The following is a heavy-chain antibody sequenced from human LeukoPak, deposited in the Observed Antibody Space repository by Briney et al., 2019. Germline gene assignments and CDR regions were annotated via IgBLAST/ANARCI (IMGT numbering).Heavy chain of an antibody. Sequence: GASVKASCKASGYTFTSYGISWVRQAPGQGLEWMGWISAYNGNTNYAQKLQGRVTMTTDTSTSTAYMELRSLRSDDTAVYYCAREPTSYDFWSGSYYYYYYGMDVWGQGTTVAVSS. CDR3: AREPTSYDFWSGSYYYYYYGMDV. D-gene: IGHD3-3*01. CDR2: ISAYNGNT. J-gene: IGHJ6*02. V-gene: IGHV1-18*01. CDR1: GYTFTSYG.